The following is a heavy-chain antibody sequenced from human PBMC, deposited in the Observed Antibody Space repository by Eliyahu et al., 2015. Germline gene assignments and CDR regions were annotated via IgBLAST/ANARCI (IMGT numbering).Heavy chain of an antibody. CDR2: ISYDGSNK. V-gene: IGHV3-30*18. CDR3: AKDLDGGSYETDYYYYGMDV. J-gene: IGHJ6*02. Sequence: QVQLVESGGGVVQPGRSLRLSCXASGFTFSSYGMHWVRXAPGKGLEWVAVISYDGSNKYYADSVKGRXTISRDNSKNTLYLQMNSLRAEDTAVYYCAKDLDGGSYETDYYYYGMDVWGQGTTVTVSS. D-gene: IGHD3-16*01. CDR1: GFTFSSYG.